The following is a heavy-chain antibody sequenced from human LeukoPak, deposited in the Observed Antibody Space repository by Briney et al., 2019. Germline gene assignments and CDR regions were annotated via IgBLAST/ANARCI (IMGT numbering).Heavy chain of an antibody. CDR3: AKVYYYDSSGYYYFDY. J-gene: IGHJ4*02. CDR2: SSGSGGST. Sequence: GGSLRLSCAASGFTFSSYAMSWVRQAPGKGLEWVSASSGSGGSTYYADSVKGRFTISRDNSKNTLYLQMNSLRAEDTAVYYCAKVYYYDSSGYYYFDYWGQGTLVTVSS. D-gene: IGHD3-22*01. CDR1: GFTFSSYA. V-gene: IGHV3-23*01.